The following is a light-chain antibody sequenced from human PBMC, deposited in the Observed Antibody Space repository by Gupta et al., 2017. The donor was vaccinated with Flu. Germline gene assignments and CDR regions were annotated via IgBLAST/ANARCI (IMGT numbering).Light chain of an antibody. CDR3: QQYDKWPET. CDR1: QNIRTK. CDR2: DVS. V-gene: IGKV3-15*01. J-gene: IGKJ1*01. Sequence: VMTQSPATLSVSPGERATLSCRASQNIRTKLVWYQQKPGQPIRLLIYDVSTRATGISARFSGSGFGTEFSLTINSLQSEDFAVYYCQQYDKWPETFGQGTKVEVK.